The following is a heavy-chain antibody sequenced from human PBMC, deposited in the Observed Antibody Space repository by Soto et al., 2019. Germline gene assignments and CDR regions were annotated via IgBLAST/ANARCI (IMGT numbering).Heavy chain of an antibody. CDR1: GYTFTGYA. V-gene: IGHV1-3*01. CDR2: INAGNGNT. D-gene: IGHD6-19*01. J-gene: IGHJ4*02. Sequence: GASAKVSCKASGYTFTGYAMHWVRQAPGQRLEWMGWINAGNGNTKYSQKFQRRVTLTRDTSASTAYMELSSLRSEDTAVYYCARAVAVAADFDYWGQGTLVTVSS. CDR3: ARAVAVAADFDY.